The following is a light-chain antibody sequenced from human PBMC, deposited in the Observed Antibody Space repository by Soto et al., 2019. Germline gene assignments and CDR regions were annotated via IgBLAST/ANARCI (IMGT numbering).Light chain of an antibody. J-gene: IGLJ1*01. CDR1: SSDVGNYNL. CDR2: EGS. V-gene: IGLV2-23*01. CDR3: CSYARGSTYV. Sequence: QSALTQPASVSGSPGQSITISCTGTSSDVGNYNLVSWYQQHPGKAPKLMIYEGSKRPSGVSNRFSGSKSDNTASLTISGLQDEDEAHYYCCSYARGSTYVFGTGTKLTVL.